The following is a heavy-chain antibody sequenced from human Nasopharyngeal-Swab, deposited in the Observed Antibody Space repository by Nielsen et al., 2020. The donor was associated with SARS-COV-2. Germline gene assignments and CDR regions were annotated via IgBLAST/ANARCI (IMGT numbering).Heavy chain of an antibody. CDR2: ISGSDYTT. Sequence: GGSLRLSCAASGFTFRSYAISWVRQAPGKGLEWVSVISGSDYTTYCADSVKGRFTISRDNSKNTVNLQMNSLRVEDTAIYYCAKDRDSGDDSDDYYHYYGMDVWGQGTSVTVS. V-gene: IGHV3-23*01. J-gene: IGHJ6*02. CDR1: GFTFRSYA. D-gene: IGHD5-12*01. CDR3: AKDRDSGDDSDDYYHYYGMDV.